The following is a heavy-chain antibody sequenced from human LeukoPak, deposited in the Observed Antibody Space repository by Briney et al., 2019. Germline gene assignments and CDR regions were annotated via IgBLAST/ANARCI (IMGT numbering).Heavy chain of an antibody. Sequence: SETLSLTCTVSGGSISSGSYYWSWIRQPAGKGLDWIGYIYYTGSTYYNPSLKSRVTISVDTSKNQFSLKLNSVTAADTAVYYCARKSVAVRDAFDIWGQGTMVTVSS. V-gene: IGHV4-61*10. J-gene: IGHJ3*02. D-gene: IGHD6-19*01. CDR2: IYYTGST. CDR1: GGSISSGSYY. CDR3: ARKSVAVRDAFDI.